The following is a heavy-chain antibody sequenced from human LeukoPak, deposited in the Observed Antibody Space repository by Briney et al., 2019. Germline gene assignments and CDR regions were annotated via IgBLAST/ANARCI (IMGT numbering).Heavy chain of an antibody. V-gene: IGHV3-7*01. CDR3: ASGRQLGY. Sequence: GGSLRLSCAASGFTFSNYWMSWVRQAPGKGLEWVANIKEDGSEKYYVDSVKGRFTISRDNARNSLYLQMNSLRAEGTAVYYCASGRQLGYWGQGTLVTVSS. CDR1: GFTFSNYW. D-gene: IGHD6-13*01. J-gene: IGHJ4*02. CDR2: IKEDGSEK.